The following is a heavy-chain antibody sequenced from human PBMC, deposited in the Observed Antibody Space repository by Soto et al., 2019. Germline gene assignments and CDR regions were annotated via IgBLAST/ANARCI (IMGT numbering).Heavy chain of an antibody. V-gene: IGHV2-26*01. CDR3: ARIPIAAAGGYWFDP. Sequence: QVTLKESGPVLVKPTETLTLTCTVSGFSLSNARMGVSWIRQPPGKALEWLAHIFSNDEKSYTTSLKSRLTFSKDFSIXQVVLTMTNMDPVDTATYYCARIPIAAAGGYWFDPCGQGTLVTVSS. J-gene: IGHJ5*02. CDR1: GFSLSNARMG. CDR2: IFSNDEK. D-gene: IGHD6-13*01.